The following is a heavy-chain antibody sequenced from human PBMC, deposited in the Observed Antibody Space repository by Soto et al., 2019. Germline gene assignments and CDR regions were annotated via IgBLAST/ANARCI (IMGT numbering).Heavy chain of an antibody. D-gene: IGHD4-17*01. V-gene: IGHV3-23*01. Sequence: PGGSLRLSCAAAGFTFRSYAMSWVRQAPGKGLEWVSAISGSGGSTYYADSVKGRFTISRDNSENSLYLQMNSLRAEDTAVYYCARDHFRVTTEYSYFDYWGQGTLVTVSS. J-gene: IGHJ4*02. CDR3: ARDHFRVTTEYSYFDY. CDR2: ISGSGGST. CDR1: GFTFRSYA.